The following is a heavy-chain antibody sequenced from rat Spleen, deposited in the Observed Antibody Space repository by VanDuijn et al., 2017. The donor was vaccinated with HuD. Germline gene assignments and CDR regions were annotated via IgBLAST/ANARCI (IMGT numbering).Heavy chain of an antibody. Sequence: QVQLKESGPGLMQSSETLSLTCTVSGFSLTTNGVGWLRQPLGRGLMWMGTIWPSGSTNYNLAVQSRLSISRDTSKSQVFLKMDSLQHEDTATYYCAIPTEGIAWFAYWGQGTLVTVSS. D-gene: IGHD1-11*01. J-gene: IGHJ3*01. V-gene: IGHV2-72*01. CDR3: AIPTEGIAWFAY. CDR1: GFSLTTNG. CDR2: IWPSGST.